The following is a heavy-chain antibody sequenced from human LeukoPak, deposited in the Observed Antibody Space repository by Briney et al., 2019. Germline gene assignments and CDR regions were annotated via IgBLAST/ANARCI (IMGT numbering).Heavy chain of an antibody. V-gene: IGHV3-23*01. D-gene: IGHD3-3*01. CDR1: GFTFSSYA. CDR3: AKGFNPGEEWYEYYYYMDV. J-gene: IGHJ6*03. Sequence: PGRSLRLSCAASGFTFSSYAMSWVRQAPGKGLEWVSAISGSGGSTYYADSVKGRFTISRDNSKNTLYLQMNSLRAEDTAVYYCAKGFNPGEEWYEYYYYMDVWGKGTTVTVSS. CDR2: ISGSGGST.